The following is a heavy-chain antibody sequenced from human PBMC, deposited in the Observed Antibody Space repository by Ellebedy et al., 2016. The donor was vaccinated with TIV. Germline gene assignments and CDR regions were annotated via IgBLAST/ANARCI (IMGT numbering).Heavy chain of an antibody. D-gene: IGHD5-18*01. CDR2: TNPRGGTT. V-gene: IGHV1-46*01. CDR3: AVRAYSYGGFDY. Sequence: ASVKVSCXAFGYTFTNYYMHWVRQASGHGLEWMGVTNPRGGTTAYAQKFQGRVTMTRDTSSSTVYMELSSLRSDDTAVFYCAVRAYSYGGFDYWGQGTLVTVSS. J-gene: IGHJ4*02. CDR1: GYTFTNYY.